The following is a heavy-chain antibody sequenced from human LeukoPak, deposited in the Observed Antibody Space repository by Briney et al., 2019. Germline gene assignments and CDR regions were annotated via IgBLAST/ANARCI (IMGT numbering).Heavy chain of an antibody. J-gene: IGHJ4*02. CDR3: ARTKRYFPYYFDY. D-gene: IGHD1-14*01. V-gene: IGHV4-34*01. CDR2: INHSGST. CDR1: GGSFSGYY. Sequence: SETLSLTCAVYGGSFSGYYWSWIRQPPGKGLEWIAEINHSGSTNYNPSLKSRVTISVDTSKNQFSLKLSSVTAADTGVYYCARTKRYFPYYFDYWGQGTLVTVSS.